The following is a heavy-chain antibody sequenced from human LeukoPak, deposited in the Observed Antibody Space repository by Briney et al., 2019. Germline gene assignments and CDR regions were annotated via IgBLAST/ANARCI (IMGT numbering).Heavy chain of an antibody. CDR1: GDSFSGNNY. J-gene: IGHJ4*02. Sequence: SETLSLTCAVSGDSFSGNNYWTWVRQPPGKGLEWIGEIYRSGATNYNPSLKSRVTVSQDKSKNQFSLKLNSVTAAVTAIYYCARNSGYSDLNYWGQGVLVTVSS. CDR3: ARNSGYSDLNY. CDR2: IYRSGAT. D-gene: IGHD3-22*01. V-gene: IGHV4-4*02.